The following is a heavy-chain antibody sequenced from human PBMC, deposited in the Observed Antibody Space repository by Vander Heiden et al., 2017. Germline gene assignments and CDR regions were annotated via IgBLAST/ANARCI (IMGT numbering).Heavy chain of an antibody. D-gene: IGHD6-13*01. CDR2: IWYDGSNK. J-gene: IGHJ4*02. V-gene: IGHV3-33*01. CDR1: GFTFSSYG. Sequence: QVQLVESGGGVVQPGRSLSLSCPASGFTFSSYGMHWVRQAPGKGLEWVAVIWYDGSNKYYADSVKGRFTISRDNSKNTLYLQMNSLRAEDTAVYYCARDGYSIPLDYWGQGTLVTVSS. CDR3: ARDGYSIPLDY.